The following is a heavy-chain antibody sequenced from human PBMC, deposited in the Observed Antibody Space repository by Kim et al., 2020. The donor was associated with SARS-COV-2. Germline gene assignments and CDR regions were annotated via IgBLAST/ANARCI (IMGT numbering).Heavy chain of an antibody. J-gene: IGHJ4*02. CDR1: GYTFTSYA. Sequence: ASVKVSCKASGYTFTSYAMHWVRQAPGQRLEWMGWINAGNGNTKYSQKFQGRVTITRDTSASTAYMELSSLRSEDTAVYYCARVSSWYDRISRSTLDYWGQGTLVTVSS. D-gene: IGHD6-13*01. CDR2: INAGNGNT. CDR3: ARVSSWYDRISRSTLDY. V-gene: IGHV1-3*01.